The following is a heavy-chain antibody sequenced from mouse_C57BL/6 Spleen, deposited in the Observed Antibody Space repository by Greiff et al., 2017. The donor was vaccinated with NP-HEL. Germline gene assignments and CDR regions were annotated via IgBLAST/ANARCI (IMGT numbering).Heavy chain of an antibody. CDR3: ARRSDSSGYNYFDY. CDR1: GYTFTSYG. J-gene: IGHJ2*01. D-gene: IGHD3-2*02. CDR2: IYPRSGNT. Sequence: QVHVKQSGAELARPGASVKLSCKASGYTFTSYGISWVKQRPGQGLEWIGEIYPRSGNTYYNEKFKGKATLTADKSSSTAYMELRSLTSEDSAVYCCARRSDSSGYNYFDYWGQGTTLTVSS. V-gene: IGHV1-81*01.